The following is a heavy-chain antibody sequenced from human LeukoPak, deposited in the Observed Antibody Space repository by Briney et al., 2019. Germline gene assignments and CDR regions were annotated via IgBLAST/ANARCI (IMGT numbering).Heavy chain of an antibody. CDR2: IYYSGST. Sequence: SETLSLTCTVSGGSMTSSSYYWGWIRQPPGKGLEWIGSIYYSGSTYYNPSLKSRVTISVDTSKNQFSLKLSSVTAADTAVYYCARFPVPVVPANNWFDPWGQGTLVTVSS. V-gene: IGHV4-39*07. D-gene: IGHD2-2*01. J-gene: IGHJ5*02. CDR3: ARFPVPVVPANNWFDP. CDR1: GGSMTSSSYY.